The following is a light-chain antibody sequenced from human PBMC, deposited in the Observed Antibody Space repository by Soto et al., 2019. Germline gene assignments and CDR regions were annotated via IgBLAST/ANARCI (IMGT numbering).Light chain of an antibody. V-gene: IGLV1-40*01. Sequence: QSVLTQPPSVSGAPGQRVTISCTGSSSNIGAGYDVHWYQQLPGTAPKLLIYHNSNRPSGVPDRSSGSKSGTSASLAITGLQAEDEADYYCQSYDSSLSGSRVFGTGTKLTVL. CDR1: SSNIGAGYD. CDR2: HNS. CDR3: QSYDSSLSGSRV. J-gene: IGLJ1*01.